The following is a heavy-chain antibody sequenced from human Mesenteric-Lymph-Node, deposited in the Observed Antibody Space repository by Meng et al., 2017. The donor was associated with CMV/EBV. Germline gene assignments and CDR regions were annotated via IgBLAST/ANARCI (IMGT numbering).Heavy chain of an antibody. J-gene: IGHJ4*02. CDR3: ARGSSYDILTGYFDY. V-gene: IGHV4-34*01. Sequence: QVQFHQVGAGLLKPSESLSVTCAVYGGSFSGYYWNWIRQSPEKGLEWIGEINHSGSTTYNPSFTSRIIISVDTSTNQISLNMSSVTAADTAVYYCARGSSYDILTGYFDYWGQGALVTVSS. CDR2: INHSGST. CDR1: GGSFSGYY. D-gene: IGHD3-9*01.